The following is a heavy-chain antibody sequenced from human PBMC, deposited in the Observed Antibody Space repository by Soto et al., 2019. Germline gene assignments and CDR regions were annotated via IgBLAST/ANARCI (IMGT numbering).Heavy chain of an antibody. V-gene: IGHV3-33*01. CDR2: IWYDGSNK. CDR3: ARDWRSPLNDYGDSGRLDY. Sequence: GGSLRLSCAASGFIFNEYGMHWVRQAPGKGLEWVAVIWYDGSNKYYADSVKGRFTFSRDNSKNTMSLQMNSLRAEDTAVYYWARDWRSPLNDYGDSGRLDYWGQGTLVTVSS. CDR1: GFIFNEYG. J-gene: IGHJ4*02. D-gene: IGHD4-17*01.